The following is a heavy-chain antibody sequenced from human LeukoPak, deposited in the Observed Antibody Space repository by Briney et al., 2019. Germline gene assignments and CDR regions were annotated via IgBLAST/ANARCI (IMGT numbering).Heavy chain of an antibody. D-gene: IGHD2-2*01. Sequence: GASVKVSCKASGYTFTSYDINWVRQATGQGLEWMGWMNPNSGNTGYAQKFQGRVTMTRNTSISTAYMELSSLRSEDTAVYYCARVVVPAAKPYYYYYYMDVWGKGTTVTISS. CDR3: ARVVVPAAKPYYYYYYMDV. V-gene: IGHV1-8*01. J-gene: IGHJ6*03. CDR1: GYTFTSYD. CDR2: MNPNSGNT.